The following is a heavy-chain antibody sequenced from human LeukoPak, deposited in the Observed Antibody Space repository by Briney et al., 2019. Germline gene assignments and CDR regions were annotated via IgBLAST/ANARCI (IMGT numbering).Heavy chain of an antibody. CDR2: IYYSGST. J-gene: IGHJ3*02. V-gene: IGHV4-59*11. Sequence: SETLSLTCTVSGGSISSHYWSWIRQPPGKGREWSGFIYYSGSTNYNPSLKSRVTISVDTSKNQFSLKLSSVTAADTAVYYCARESTYYYDSSGYDNDAFDIWGLGTMVTVSS. CDR1: GGSISSHY. CDR3: ARESTYYYDSSGYDNDAFDI. D-gene: IGHD3-22*01.